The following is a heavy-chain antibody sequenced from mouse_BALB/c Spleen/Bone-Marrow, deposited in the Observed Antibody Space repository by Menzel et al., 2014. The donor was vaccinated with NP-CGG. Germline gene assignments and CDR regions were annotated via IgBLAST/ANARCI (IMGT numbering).Heavy chain of an antibody. J-gene: IGHJ2*01. CDR1: GFNVKDTY. CDR3: ASYVSGYYFDY. V-gene: IGHV14-3*02. Sequence: VQLKESGAELVKPGASVKLSCTASGFNVKDTYIHWVKQRPEQGLEWIGRIDPANGNTKYDPKFQGKATITADTSSNTAYLQLSSLTSEDTAVYYCASYVSGYYFDYWGQGTTLTVSS. CDR2: IDPANGNT.